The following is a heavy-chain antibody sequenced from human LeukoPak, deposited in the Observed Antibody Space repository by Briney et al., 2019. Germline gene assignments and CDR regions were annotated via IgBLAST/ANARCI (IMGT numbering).Heavy chain of an antibody. CDR2: ISGSGGST. CDR3: AKSSFVSSSWYSRPRRYYFDY. CDR1: GFTFSSYA. V-gene: IGHV3-23*01. Sequence: PGGSLTLSCAASGFTFSSYAMIWLRQAPGKGLEWVSAISGSGGSTYYADSVKGRFTISRDNSKNTLYLQMNSLRAEDTAVYYCAKSSFVSSSWYSRPRRYYFDYWGQGTLVTVSS. J-gene: IGHJ4*02. D-gene: IGHD6-13*01.